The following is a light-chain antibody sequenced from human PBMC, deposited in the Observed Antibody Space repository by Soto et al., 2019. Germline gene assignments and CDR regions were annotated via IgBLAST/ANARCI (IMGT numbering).Light chain of an antibody. V-gene: IGLV2-14*01. CDR2: EVR. J-gene: IGLJ1*01. CDR1: SSDVGGYDF. CDR3: SSYTSDWGV. Sequence: QSALTQPASVSGSVGQSITISCTGTSSDVGGYDFVSWYQHHPGKAPKLIIYEVRTRPSGVSDRFSGSKSGNTASLTISGLQAEDAADYYCSSYTSDWGVFGTGTKVTVL.